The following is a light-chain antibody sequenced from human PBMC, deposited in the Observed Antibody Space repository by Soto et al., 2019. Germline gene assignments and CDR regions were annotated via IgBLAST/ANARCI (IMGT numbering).Light chain of an antibody. V-gene: IGKV1-27*01. CDR1: QGIDTY. CDR3: QKYTRAPFT. CDR2: AAS. J-gene: IGKJ3*01. Sequence: DIQMNQSPSSLSASVGDRVTITCRARQGIDTYLAWYQQKPGQVPKLLIYAASTFESRVPSRFSGIGAGTDFTLTISSLQPEGVATYFCQKYTRAPFTFGPGTKVDIK.